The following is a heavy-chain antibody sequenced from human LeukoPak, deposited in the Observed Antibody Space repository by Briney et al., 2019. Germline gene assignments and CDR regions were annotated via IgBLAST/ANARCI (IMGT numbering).Heavy chain of an antibody. V-gene: IGHV3-53*01. CDR2: IYSGGST. CDR3: ATPGQDYYDSSGYYYGNY. CDR1: GFTASSNY. D-gene: IGHD3-22*01. Sequence: PGGSLRLSCSASGFTASSNYMSWVGRAPGKGGVGVSAIYSGGSTYYADSVKGRFTISRDNSKTTQYLQMNSLRAEDTAVYYCATPGQDYYDSSGYYYGNYWGQGTLVTVSS. J-gene: IGHJ4*02.